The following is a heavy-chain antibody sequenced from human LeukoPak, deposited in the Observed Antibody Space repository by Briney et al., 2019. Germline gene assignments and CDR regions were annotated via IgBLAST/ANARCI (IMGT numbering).Heavy chain of an antibody. CDR1: GFTFSSYA. J-gene: IGHJ4*02. CDR3: ARSYNYYDSSGPQGY. D-gene: IGHD3-22*01. V-gene: IGHV3-23*01. Sequence: GGSLRLSCAASGFTFSSYAMSWVRQAPGKGLEWVSAISGSGGSTYYADSVKGRFTISRDNSKNTLYLQMNSLRAEDTAVYYCARSYNYYDSSGPQGYWGQGTLVTVSS. CDR2: ISGSGGST.